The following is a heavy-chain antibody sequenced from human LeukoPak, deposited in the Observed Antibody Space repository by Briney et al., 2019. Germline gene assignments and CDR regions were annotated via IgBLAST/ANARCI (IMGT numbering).Heavy chain of an antibody. D-gene: IGHD3-22*01. Sequence: GASLKISCKGSGYSFTSYWIGWVRQLPGKGLEWMGIIYPGDSDTRYSPSFQGQVTISADKSISTAYLQWSSLKASDTAMYYCAREPDYYDSSGYSFDYWGQGTLVTVSS. CDR2: IYPGDSDT. V-gene: IGHV5-51*01. CDR3: AREPDYYDSSGYSFDY. CDR1: GYSFTSYW. J-gene: IGHJ4*02.